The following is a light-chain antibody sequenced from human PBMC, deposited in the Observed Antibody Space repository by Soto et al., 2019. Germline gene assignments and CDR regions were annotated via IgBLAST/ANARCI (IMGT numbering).Light chain of an antibody. CDR2: AAS. Sequence: EIQMTQSPCSLSVSVGDRATITCSASQSISSYLNWYQQKPGKAPKLLIYAASSLQSGVPSRFSGSGSGTDFTLTISSLQPEDFATYYCQQSYSTLTFGGGTKVDIK. V-gene: IGKV1-39*01. J-gene: IGKJ4*01. CDR1: QSISSY. CDR3: QQSYSTLT.